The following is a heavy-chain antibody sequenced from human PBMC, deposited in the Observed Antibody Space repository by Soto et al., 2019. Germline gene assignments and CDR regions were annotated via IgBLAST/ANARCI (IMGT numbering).Heavy chain of an antibody. V-gene: IGHV3-48*02. D-gene: IGHD6-19*01. CDR3: ARAGRGWPPAIDY. J-gene: IGHJ4*02. Sequence: GGSLRLSCAASGFTFSSYSMNWVRQAPGKGLEWVSYISSSSNTIYYADSVKGRFTISRDNAKNSLFLQMNSLRDEDTAVYYCARAGRGWPPAIDYWGQGTLVTVSS. CDR1: GFTFSSYS. CDR2: ISSSSNTI.